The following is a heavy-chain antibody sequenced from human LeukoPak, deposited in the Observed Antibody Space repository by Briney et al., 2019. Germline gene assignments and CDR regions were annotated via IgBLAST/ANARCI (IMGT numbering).Heavy chain of an antibody. Sequence: GGSLRLSCAASGFTVSSNYMSWVSQAPGKGLEWVSVIYSGGSTYYADSVKGRFTISRDNSKNTLYLQMNSLRAEDTAVYYCARDYYGSGSYSDYMDVWGKGTTVTVSS. D-gene: IGHD3-10*01. J-gene: IGHJ6*03. CDR2: IYSGGST. CDR1: GFTVSSNY. CDR3: ARDYYGSGSYSDYMDV. V-gene: IGHV3-66*02.